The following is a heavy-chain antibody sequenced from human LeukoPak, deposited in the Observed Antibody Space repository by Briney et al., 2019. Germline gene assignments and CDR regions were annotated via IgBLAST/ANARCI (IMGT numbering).Heavy chain of an antibody. CDR1: GFTFSNAW. D-gene: IGHD2-2*01. CDR2: IKSKTDGGTT. J-gene: IGHJ3*02. Sequence: GGSLRLSCAASGFTFSNAWMSWVRQAPGKGLEWVGRIKSKTDGGTTDYAAPVKGRFTISRDDSKNTLYLQMNSLKTEDTAVYYCTTATYCSSTSCYDAFDIWGQGTMVTVSS. V-gene: IGHV3-15*01. CDR3: TTATYCSSTSCYDAFDI.